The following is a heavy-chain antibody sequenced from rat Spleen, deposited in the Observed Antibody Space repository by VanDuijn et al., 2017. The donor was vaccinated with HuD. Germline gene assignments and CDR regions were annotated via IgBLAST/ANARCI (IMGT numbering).Heavy chain of an antibody. CDR3: TREDWVLDV. J-gene: IGHJ4*01. CDR1: GFTFSNYD. D-gene: IGHD4-2*01. Sequence: EVQLVESGGGLVQPGRSMKLSCAASGFTFSNYDMAWVRQAPKKGLEWVASISYDGSSTNYRDSVKGRFTISRDNAKSTLYLQMNSLRSEDTATYYCTREDWVLDVWGQGASVTVSS. CDR2: ISYDGSST. V-gene: IGHV5-7*01.